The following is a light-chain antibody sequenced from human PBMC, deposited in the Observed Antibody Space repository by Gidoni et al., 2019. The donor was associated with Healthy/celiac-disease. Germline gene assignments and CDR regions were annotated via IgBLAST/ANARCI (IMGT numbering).Light chain of an antibody. CDR3: QQYYSTLPYT. V-gene: IGKV4-1*01. CDR1: QSVLYSSNNKNY. CDR2: WAS. Sequence: DIVMTQSPDSLAVSLGERATINCKSSQSVLYSSNNKNYLAWYQQKPGQPPKLLIYWASTRESGVPDRFSGSGSGTDFTLTISSLQAEDVAVYYCQQYYSTLPYTFGKGTKLEIK. J-gene: IGKJ2*01.